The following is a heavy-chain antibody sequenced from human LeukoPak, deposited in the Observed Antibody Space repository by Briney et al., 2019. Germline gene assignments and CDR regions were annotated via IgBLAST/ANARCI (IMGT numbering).Heavy chain of an antibody. Sequence: SETLSLTCTVSGGSISSGTYYWAWIRQPPGKGLEWIGSIYYSGSTYYNPSLKSRVTISVDTSKNQFSLKLSSVTAADTAVYYCARDSYSSSDKFDYWGQGTLVTVSS. V-gene: IGHV4-39*02. D-gene: IGHD6-6*01. CDR1: GGSISSGTYY. CDR2: IYYSGST. CDR3: ARDSYSSSDKFDY. J-gene: IGHJ4*02.